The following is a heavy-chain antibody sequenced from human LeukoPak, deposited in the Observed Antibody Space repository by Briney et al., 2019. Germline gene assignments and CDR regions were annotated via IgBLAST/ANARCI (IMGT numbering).Heavy chain of an antibody. J-gene: IGHJ6*03. CDR3: ARDRGSGWPYYMDV. D-gene: IGHD6-19*01. Sequence: SETLSLTCTVSGGSISSYYWIWIRKPAGKELEWIGRIYTSGSTNYNPSLKSRVTMSVDTSKNQFSLKLSSVTAADTAVYYCARDRGSGWPYYMDVWGKGTTVTISS. CDR2: IYTSGST. CDR1: GGSISSYY. V-gene: IGHV4-4*07.